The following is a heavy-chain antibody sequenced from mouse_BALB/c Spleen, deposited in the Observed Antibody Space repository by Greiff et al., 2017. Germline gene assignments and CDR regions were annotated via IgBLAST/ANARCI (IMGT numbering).Heavy chain of an antibody. CDR3: ARSTGTGDAMDY. J-gene: IGHJ4*01. V-gene: IGHV1-15*01. D-gene: IGHD4-1*01. Sequence: VQLQQSGAELVRPGASVTLSCKASGYTFTDYEMHWVKQTPVHGLEWIGAIDPETGGTAYNQKFKGKATLTADKSSSTAYMELRSLTSEDSAVYYCARSTGTGDAMDYWGQGTSVTVSS. CDR1: GYTFTDYE. CDR2: IDPETGGT.